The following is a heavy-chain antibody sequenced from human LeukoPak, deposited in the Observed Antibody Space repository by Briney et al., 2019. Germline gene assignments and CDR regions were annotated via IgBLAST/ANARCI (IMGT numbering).Heavy chain of an antibody. CDR2: IYYSGST. CDR1: GGSISSGGYY. D-gene: IGHD4-17*01. V-gene: IGHV4-31*03. J-gene: IGHJ5*02. Sequence: SETLSLTCTVSGGSISSGGYYWSWIRQHPGQGLEWIGYIYYSGSTYYNPSLKSRVTISVDTSKNQFSLKLSSVTAADTAVYYCARERTVTNWFDPWGQGTLVTVSS. CDR3: ARERTVTNWFDP.